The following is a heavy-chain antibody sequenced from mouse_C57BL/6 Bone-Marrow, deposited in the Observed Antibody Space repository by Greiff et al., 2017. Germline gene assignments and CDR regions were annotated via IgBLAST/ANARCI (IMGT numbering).Heavy chain of an antibody. V-gene: IGHV1-54*01. D-gene: IGHD4-1*01. CDR2: INPGSGGT. CDR3: ARSKNWDSWFAY. CDR1: GYAFTNYL. J-gene: IGHJ3*01. Sequence: VQLQQSGAELVRPGTSVKVSCKASGYAFTNYLIAWVKQRPGQGLEWIGVINPGSGGTYYNEKFKGKATLTADKSSSTAYMQLSSLTSEDSAVYFCARSKNWDSWFAYWGQGTLVTVSA.